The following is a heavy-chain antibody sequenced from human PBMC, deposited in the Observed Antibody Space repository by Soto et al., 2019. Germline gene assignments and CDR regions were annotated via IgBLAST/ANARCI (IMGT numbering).Heavy chain of an antibody. CDR2: IYYSGSS. CDR3: ARGECCSIYCFTRWVLDI. Sequence: TLSLTCTLAARSISRGCDYWGWIRQHPGKGLEWIGYIYYSGSSNYKPSLKSRATISAEQSKKQFSLNVTSVSAADTAVYYCARGECCSIYCFTRWVLDIWGPGTRVNGS. CDR1: ARSISRGCDY. D-gene: IGHD2-2*01. J-gene: IGHJ3*02. V-gene: IGHV4-31*03.